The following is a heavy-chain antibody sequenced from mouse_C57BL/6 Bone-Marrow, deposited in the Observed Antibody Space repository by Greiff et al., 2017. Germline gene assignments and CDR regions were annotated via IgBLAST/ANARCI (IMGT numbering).Heavy chain of an antibody. CDR3: ARRRNYTPSWFAY. J-gene: IGHJ3*01. V-gene: IGHV14-2*01. CDR1: GFNIKDYY. CDR2: IDPEDGKT. Sequence: VQLQQSGAELVKPGASVKLSCTASGFNIKDYYLHWVKPRTEQGLEWIGRIDPEDGKTKYAPKFQGKATITADTSSTTAYLQLSSLTSEDTAVYYCARRRNYTPSWFAYWGQGTLVTVSA. D-gene: IGHD2-12*01.